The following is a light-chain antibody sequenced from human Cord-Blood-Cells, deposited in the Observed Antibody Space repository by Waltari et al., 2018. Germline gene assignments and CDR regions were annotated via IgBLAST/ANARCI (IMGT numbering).Light chain of an antibody. J-gene: IGLJ1*01. CDR1: SSAVGGYHS. CDR2: DVS. Sequence: QSALTQPASVYGSPGQSITISCTGTSSAVGGYHSVYWYQQHPGKAPKLMIYDVSNRPSGVSNRFSGSKSGNTASLTISGLQAEDEADYYCSSYTSSSTYVFGTGTKVTVL. V-gene: IGLV2-14*01. CDR3: SSYTSSSTYV.